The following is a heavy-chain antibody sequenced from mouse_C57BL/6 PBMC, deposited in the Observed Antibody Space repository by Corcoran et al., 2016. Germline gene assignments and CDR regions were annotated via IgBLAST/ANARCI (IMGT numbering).Heavy chain of an antibody. J-gene: IGHJ2*01. Sequence: QIQLVQSGPELKKPGETVKISCKASGYTFTTYGMSWVKQAPGKGLKWMGWINTYSGVPTYADDFKGRFAFSLETSASTAYLQINNLKNEDTATYFWARKGFDYWGQGTTLTVSS. CDR1: GYTFTTYG. V-gene: IGHV9-3*01. CDR2: INTYSGVP. CDR3: ARKGFDY.